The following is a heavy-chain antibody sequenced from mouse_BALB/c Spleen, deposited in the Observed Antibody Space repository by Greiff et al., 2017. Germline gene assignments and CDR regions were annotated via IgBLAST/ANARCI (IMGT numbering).Heavy chain of an antibody. CDR1: GYTFTSYW. CDR2: IDPSDSYT. Sequence: QVQLQQPGAELVKPGASVKLSCKASGYTFTSYWMHWVKQRPGQGLEWIGEIDPSDSYTNYNQKFKGKATLTVDKSSSTAYMQLSSLTSEDSAVYYCATGQDYWGQGTTLTVSS. CDR3: ATGQDY. J-gene: IGHJ2*01. V-gene: IGHV1-69*02. D-gene: IGHD3-3*01.